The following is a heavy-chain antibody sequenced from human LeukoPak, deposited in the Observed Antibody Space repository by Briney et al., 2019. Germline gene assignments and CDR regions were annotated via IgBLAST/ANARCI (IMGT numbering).Heavy chain of an antibody. Sequence: ASVKVSCKASGYTFTSYGISWVRQAPGQGLEWMGWISAYNGNTNYAQKLQGRVTMTTDTSTSTAYMELRSLRSDDTAVYYCARVLAYSYYYYYYMDVWGKGTTVTVSS. D-gene: IGHD2-15*01. J-gene: IGHJ6*03. CDR1: GYTFTSYG. V-gene: IGHV1-18*01. CDR3: ARVLAYSYYYYYYMDV. CDR2: ISAYNGNT.